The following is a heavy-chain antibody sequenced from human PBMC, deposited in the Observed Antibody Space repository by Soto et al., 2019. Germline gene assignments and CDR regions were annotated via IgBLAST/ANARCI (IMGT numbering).Heavy chain of an antibody. CDR2: ISGSGDYT. J-gene: IGHJ4*02. V-gene: IGHV3-23*01. CDR3: AKVLKAVAGTYDY. D-gene: IGHD6-19*01. CDR1: GLTFSIYA. Sequence: EVQLLESGGGLVQPGGSLRLSCAASGLTFSIYAMSWVRQAPGKGLEWVSAISGSGDYTYYADSVKGRFAISRDNSKNTLSLQMNSLRAEDTAVYYGAKVLKAVAGTYDYWGQGTLVTVSS.